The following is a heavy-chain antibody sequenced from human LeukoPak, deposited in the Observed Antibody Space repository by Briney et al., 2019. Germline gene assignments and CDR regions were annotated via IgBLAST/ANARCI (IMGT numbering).Heavy chain of an antibody. CDR3: ASAHPNPYVAFDI. V-gene: IGHV1-46*01. CDR2: INPSGGST. Sequence: ASVKVSRKASGYTFTSYYMHWVRQAPGQGLEWMGIINPSGGSTSYAQKFQGRVTMTRDTSTSTVYMELSSLRSEDTAVYYCASAHPNPYVAFDIWGQGTMVTVSS. D-gene: IGHD3-16*01. J-gene: IGHJ3*02. CDR1: GYTFTSYY.